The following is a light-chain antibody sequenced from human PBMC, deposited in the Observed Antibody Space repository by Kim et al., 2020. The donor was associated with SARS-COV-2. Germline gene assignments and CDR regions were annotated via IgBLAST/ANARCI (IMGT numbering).Light chain of an antibody. J-gene: IGLJ2*01. CDR2: EVS. Sequence: QSVTISGTRTSGDVGSYNDVTCYQQHPGKAPRVVVYEVSNRPSGVSNRVSGSKSGSTASLTISGLQAEDKADYYCSSYTSSSSVVFGGGTQLTDL. V-gene: IGLV2-14*01. CDR1: SGDVGSYND. CDR3: SSYTSSSSVV.